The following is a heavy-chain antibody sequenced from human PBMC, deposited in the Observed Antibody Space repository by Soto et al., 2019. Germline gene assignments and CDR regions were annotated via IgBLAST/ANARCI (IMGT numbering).Heavy chain of an antibody. CDR2: IVPMFGSS. D-gene: IGHD3-3*01. J-gene: IGHJ4*02. V-gene: IGHV1-69*06. CDR3: NRGSEYDFWSGYL. CDR1: GGTSTRYA. Sequence: QERLVQSGAEVRKPGSSVKVSCKVTGGTSTRYAINWVRQAPGQGLEWMGGIVPMFGSSKYAQKFQGRVTITADTSTNIAYMELRSLRSEDTAVYYCNRGSEYDFWSGYLWGQGTLVSVSS.